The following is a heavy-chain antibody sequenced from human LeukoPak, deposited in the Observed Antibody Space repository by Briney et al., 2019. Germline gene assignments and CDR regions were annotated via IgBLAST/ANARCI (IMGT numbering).Heavy chain of an antibody. CDR3: ARAGGFFSPFGY. J-gene: IGHJ4*02. CDR2: IYHSGST. CDR1: GGSISSSNW. Sequence: SETLSLTCAVSGGSISSSNWWSWVRQPPGKGLEWIGEIYHSGSTNYNPSLKSRVTISVDTSKNQFSLKLSSVTAADTAVYYCARAGGFFSPFGYWGQGTLVTVSS. V-gene: IGHV4-4*02. D-gene: IGHD3-16*01.